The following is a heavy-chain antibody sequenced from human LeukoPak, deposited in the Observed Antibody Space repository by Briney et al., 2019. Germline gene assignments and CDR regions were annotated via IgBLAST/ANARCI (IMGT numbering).Heavy chain of an antibody. V-gene: IGHV1-46*01. D-gene: IGHD3-16*02. J-gene: IGHJ4*02. Sequence: ASVKVSCKASGYTFTSYYMQWVRQAPGHGLEWMGIINPSGGSTSYAQKFQGRVTMTRDTSTSTVYMELSSLRSEDTAVYYCARAHYVWGSYRSYFLGYWGQGTLVTVSS. CDR3: ARAHYVWGSYRSYFLGY. CDR2: INPSGGST. CDR1: GYTFTSYY.